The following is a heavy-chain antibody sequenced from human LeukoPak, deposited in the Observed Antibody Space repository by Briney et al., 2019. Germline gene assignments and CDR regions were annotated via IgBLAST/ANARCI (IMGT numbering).Heavy chain of an antibody. CDR3: ARDDFWSGYHAFDI. V-gene: IGHV4-61*02. D-gene: IGHD3-3*01. CDR2: IYTSGST. Sequence: PSETLSLTCTVSGGSISSGSYYWSWIRQPAGKGLEWIGRIYTSGSTNYNPSLKSRVTISEDTSKNQFSLKLSSVTAADTAVYYCARDDFWSGYHAFDIWGQGTMVTVSS. J-gene: IGHJ3*02. CDR1: GGSISSGSYY.